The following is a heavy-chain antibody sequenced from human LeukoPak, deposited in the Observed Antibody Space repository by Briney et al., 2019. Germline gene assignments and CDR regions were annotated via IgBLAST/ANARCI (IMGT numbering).Heavy chain of an antibody. V-gene: IGHV1-8*01. Sequence: ASVKVSCKASGYTFTSYDINWVRQATGQGLEWMGWMNPNSGNTGYAQKFQGRVTMTRNTSISTAYMELSSLRSEDTAVYYCARDSNDILTGYYQPNWFDPWGQGTLVTVSS. CDR2: MNPNSGNT. D-gene: IGHD3-9*01. CDR1: GYTFTSYD. CDR3: ARDSNDILTGYYQPNWFDP. J-gene: IGHJ5*02.